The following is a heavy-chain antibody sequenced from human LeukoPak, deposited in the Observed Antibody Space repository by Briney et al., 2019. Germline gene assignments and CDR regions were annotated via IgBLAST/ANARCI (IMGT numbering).Heavy chain of an antibody. CDR2: IDGDGSST. V-gene: IGHV3-74*01. D-gene: IGHD3-10*01. J-gene: IGHJ4*02. CDR1: GFTFSDYW. Sequence: PGGSLRLSCAASGFTFSDYWMIWVRQAPGKGLVWVSHIDGDGSSTTYADSVKGRFTISRDNAKNTLYLQMNSLRVEDTAVYYCARSYYYFDYGGQGTLVTVSS. CDR3: ARSYYYFDY.